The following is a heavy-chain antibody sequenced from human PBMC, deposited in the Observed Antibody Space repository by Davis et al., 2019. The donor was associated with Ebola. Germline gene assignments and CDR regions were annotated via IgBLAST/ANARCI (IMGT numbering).Heavy chain of an antibody. Sequence: PSETLSLTCTVSGVSISRHYWSWIRQPPGKRLEWIGSIYYTGSAYYTSSLNSRVTKSVDTSKNQFSLKLSSVTAADTAMYYCAERGGSVWGQGTLVTVSS. V-gene: IGHV4-59*11. J-gene: IGHJ4*02. D-gene: IGHD3-16*01. CDR2: IYYTGSA. CDR1: GVSISRHY. CDR3: AERGGSV.